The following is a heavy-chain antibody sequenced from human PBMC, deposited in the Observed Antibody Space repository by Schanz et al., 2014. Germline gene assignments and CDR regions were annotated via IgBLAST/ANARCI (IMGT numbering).Heavy chain of an antibody. V-gene: IGHV3-33*06. CDR2: IWYDGSNK. Sequence: QVQLVESGGGVVQPGRSLRLSCAASGFTFSSYGMHWVRQAPGKGLEWVAVIWYDGSNKYYTDSVKGRFTISRDNSKNTLYLQMNSLRAEDTAVYYCAKEKGDCSSTSFSYYFDYWGQGTLVTVSS. CDR3: AKEKGDCSSTSFSYYFDY. CDR1: GFTFSSYG. J-gene: IGHJ4*02. D-gene: IGHD2-2*01.